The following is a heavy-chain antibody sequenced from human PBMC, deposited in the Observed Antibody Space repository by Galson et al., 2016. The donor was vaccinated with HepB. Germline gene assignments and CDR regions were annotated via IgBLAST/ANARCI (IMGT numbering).Heavy chain of an antibody. D-gene: IGHD3-16*01. CDR3: VHTRRMITEVRGFVAWFDP. CDR2: IYWNGDK. CDR1: GFSLRTTGVG. Sequence: PALVKPTQTLTLTCSFSGFSLRTTGVGVGWIRQPPGKALERLALIYWNGDKRFSPSLESRLTITSDTSKNQVVLTMTNMEPVDTAIYYCVHTRRMITEVRGFVAWFDPWGQGTLVTVSS. J-gene: IGHJ5*02. V-gene: IGHV2-5*01.